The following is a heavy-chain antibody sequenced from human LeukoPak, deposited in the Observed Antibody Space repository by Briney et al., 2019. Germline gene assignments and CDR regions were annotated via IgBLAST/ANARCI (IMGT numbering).Heavy chain of an antibody. D-gene: IGHD3-22*01. CDR3: ARDWGYYDSSGGPYYFDY. CDR1: GYTFTGYY. J-gene: IGHJ4*02. CDR2: INPNSGGT. V-gene: IGHV1-2*02. Sequence: GASVKVSCKASGYTFTGYYMHWVRQAPGQGLEWMGWINPNSGGTNYAQKLQGRVTMTTDTSTSTAYMELRSLRSDDTAVYYCARDWGYYDSSGGPYYFDYWGQGTLVTVSS.